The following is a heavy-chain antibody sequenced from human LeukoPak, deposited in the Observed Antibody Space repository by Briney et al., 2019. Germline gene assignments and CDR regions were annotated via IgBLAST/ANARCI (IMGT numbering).Heavy chain of an antibody. CDR2: INHSGST. D-gene: IGHD6-19*01. V-gene: IGHV4-34*01. Sequence: SETLSLTCAVYGVSFSGYYWSWIRQPPGKGLEWIGEINHSGSTNYNPSLKSRVTISVDTSKNQFSLKLSSVTAADTAVYYCARGLGYSSGWPTYYYYYGMDVWGQGTTVTVSS. CDR3: ARGLGYSSGWPTYYYYYGMDV. J-gene: IGHJ6*02. CDR1: GVSFSGYY.